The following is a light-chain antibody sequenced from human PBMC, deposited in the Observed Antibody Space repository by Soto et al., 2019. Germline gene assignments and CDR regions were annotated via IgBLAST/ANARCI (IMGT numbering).Light chain of an antibody. CDR3: QQYNNWART. V-gene: IGKV3-15*01. CDR1: QSVSNN. Sequence: EIVMTQSPATLSVSPGERATLSCRASQSVSNNLAWYQQKPGQAPRLLMYGASTRATGIPARFSGSGSGTEFTLTISSLQSADFAVYFCQQYNNWARTFGQGTKVEV. J-gene: IGKJ1*01. CDR2: GAS.